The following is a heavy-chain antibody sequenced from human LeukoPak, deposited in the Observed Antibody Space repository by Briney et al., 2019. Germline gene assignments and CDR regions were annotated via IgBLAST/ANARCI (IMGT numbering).Heavy chain of an antibody. V-gene: IGHV3-48*01. D-gene: IGHD4-17*01. CDR2: ISSSSSTI. CDR1: GFTFSSYS. CDR3: ASRYDYGDYGLDY. Sequence: PGGSLRLSCAASGFTFSSYSMNWVRQAPGKGLEWVSYISSSSSTIYYADSVKGRFTISRDNAKNSLYLQMNSLRAEDTAVYYCASRYDYGDYGLDYWGQGTLVTVSS. J-gene: IGHJ4*02.